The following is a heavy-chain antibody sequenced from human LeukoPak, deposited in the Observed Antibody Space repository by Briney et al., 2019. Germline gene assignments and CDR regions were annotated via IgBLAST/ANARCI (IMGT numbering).Heavy chain of an antibody. CDR3: ARTLRAAAGKYYFDY. V-gene: IGHV3-49*04. Sequence: GGSLRLSCTASGFTFGDYAMSWVRQAPGKGLEWVGFIRSKAYGGTTEYAASVKGRFTISRDDSKSIAFLQMNSLKTEDTALYYCARTLRAAAGKYYFDYWGQGTLVTVSS. D-gene: IGHD6-13*01. J-gene: IGHJ4*02. CDR1: GFTFGDYA. CDR2: IRSKAYGGTT.